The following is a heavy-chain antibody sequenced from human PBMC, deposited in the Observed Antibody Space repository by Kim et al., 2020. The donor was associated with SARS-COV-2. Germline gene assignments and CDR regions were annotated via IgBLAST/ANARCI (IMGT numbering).Heavy chain of an antibody. V-gene: IGHV3-7*01. CDR3: AREIVRRDKSYFDY. J-gene: IGHJ4*02. CDR2: IKPDSGEK. CDR1: EFTFSDYW. D-gene: IGHD3-22*01. Sequence: GGSLRLSCAASEFTFSDYWMTWVRQAPGKGLEWVANIKPDSGEKNYVGSVRGRFTISRDNAKSSMYLQMHNLRAEDSDFYYCAREIVRRDKSYFDYWGQGPLSTCSS.